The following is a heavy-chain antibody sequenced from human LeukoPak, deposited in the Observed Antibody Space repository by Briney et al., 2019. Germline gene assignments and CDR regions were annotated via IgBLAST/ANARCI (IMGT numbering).Heavy chain of an antibody. CDR1: GFTFSSSA. D-gene: IGHD6-19*01. J-gene: IGHJ3*02. CDR3: AKDGYSSGWYRGYDAFDI. CDR2: ISASGGST. V-gene: IGHV3-23*01. Sequence: GGSLRLSCAASGFTFSSSAMSWVRQVPGKGLEWVSGISASGGSTYYADSVRGRFTISRDNSKNTLYLQMNSLRAEDTAVYYCAKDGYSSGWYRGYDAFDIWGQGTMVTVSS.